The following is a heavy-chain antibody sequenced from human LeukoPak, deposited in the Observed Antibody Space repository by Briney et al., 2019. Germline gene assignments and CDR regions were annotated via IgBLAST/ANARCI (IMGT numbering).Heavy chain of an antibody. J-gene: IGHJ4*02. Sequence: PSETLSLACTVSGDSISGYYWYWFRQPPGKELEWIACIYYSGITHYNPSLKSRVTISLDTSKNQFSLRLSSVTAADTAVYYCAIEGIVRTYDQWGQGTLVTVSS. CDR1: GDSISGYY. CDR2: IYYSGIT. CDR3: AIEGIVRTYDQ. V-gene: IGHV4-59*12. D-gene: IGHD2/OR15-2a*01.